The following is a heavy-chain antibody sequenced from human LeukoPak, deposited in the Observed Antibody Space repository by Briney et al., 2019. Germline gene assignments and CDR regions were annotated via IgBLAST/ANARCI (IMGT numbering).Heavy chain of an antibody. D-gene: IGHD2-15*01. CDR2: ISYDGSIK. Sequence: PGGSLRLSCAASGFTFSSYAMHWVRQAPGKGLEWVAIISYDGSIKYYADSLKGRFTISRDNSKNTLYLQMNSLRAEDTAVYYCARGAQTKYCSGGSCYPYYFDYWGQGTLVIVSS. V-gene: IGHV3-30*04. J-gene: IGHJ4*02. CDR1: GFTFSSYA. CDR3: ARGAQTKYCSGGSCYPYYFDY.